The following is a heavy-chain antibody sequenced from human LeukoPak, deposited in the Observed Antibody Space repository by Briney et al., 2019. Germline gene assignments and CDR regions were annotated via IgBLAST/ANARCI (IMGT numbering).Heavy chain of an antibody. CDR3: AREGRQDYVYFDD. V-gene: IGHV4-59*01. CDR1: GGYKNLYQ. CDR2: INYSGST. J-gene: IGHJ4*02. Sequence: SSDTLPFICTVSGGYKNLYQGMYMRQPPGKGLEWIGYINYSGSTNYNPSLKSRVTMSVDTSKNQFSLKLSSVTAVHTAMYYSAREGRQDYVYFDDWGQGSLVTVSS. D-gene: IGHD4-17*01.